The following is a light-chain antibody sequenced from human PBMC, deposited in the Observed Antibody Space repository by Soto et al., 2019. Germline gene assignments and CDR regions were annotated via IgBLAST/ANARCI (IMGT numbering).Light chain of an antibody. CDR2: GAS. CDR1: QSVSSSY. Sequence: EIVLTQSPGTLSLSPGERATLSCRASQSVSSSYLAWYQQKPGQAPRLHIYGASSRATGIPDRFSGSGSGTDFTLTISRLEPEDFAVYYCQQYGSPGTFGQGTKLEIK. V-gene: IGKV3-20*01. CDR3: QQYGSPGT. J-gene: IGKJ2*01.